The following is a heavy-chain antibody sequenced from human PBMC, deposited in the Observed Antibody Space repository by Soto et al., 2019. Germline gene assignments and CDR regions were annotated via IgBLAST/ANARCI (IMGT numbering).Heavy chain of an antibody. CDR3: ASHPGLGY. D-gene: IGHD3-9*01. V-gene: IGHV3-66*04. J-gene: IGHJ4*01. Sequence: GGSLRLSCAASGLSVSNNYMSWVRQAPGKGLEGVSVIYSGGTTYYGDSVKGRFSISRDNSKNTLILQMNNLRAEDTAVYYCASHPGLGYWGQGTLVTAPQ. CDR2: IYSGGTT. CDR1: GLSVSNNY.